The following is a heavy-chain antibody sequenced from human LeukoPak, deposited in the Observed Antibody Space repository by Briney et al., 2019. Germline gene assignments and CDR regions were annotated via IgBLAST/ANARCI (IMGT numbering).Heavy chain of an antibody. CDR3: AELGITVIGGV. CDR1: GFTLSITY. D-gene: IGHD3-10*02. CDR2: YGGGVA. J-gene: IGHJ6*04. Sequence: GRSLRLSCTLSGFTLSITYMAWVRHAPGKGMDWVSFYGGGVAYSADSVQGSLTVSRDNAKNSLYLQKNSLRAEDTAVYYCAELGITVIGGVWGKGTTVTISS. V-gene: IGHV3-69-1*02.